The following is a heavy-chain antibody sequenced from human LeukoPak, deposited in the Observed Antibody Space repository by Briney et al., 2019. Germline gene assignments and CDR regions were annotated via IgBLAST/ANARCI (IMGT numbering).Heavy chain of an antibody. CDR1: GYTFTGYY. CDR3: AREGYGDSSSWYYFDY. Sequence: GASVKVSCKASGYTFTGYYMHWVRQAPGQGLEWMGWINPNSDGTNYAQKFQGRVTMTRDTSISTAYMELSRLRSDDTAVYYCAREGYGDSSSWYYFDYWGQGTLVTVSS. V-gene: IGHV1-2*02. J-gene: IGHJ4*02. CDR2: INPNSDGT. D-gene: IGHD6-13*01.